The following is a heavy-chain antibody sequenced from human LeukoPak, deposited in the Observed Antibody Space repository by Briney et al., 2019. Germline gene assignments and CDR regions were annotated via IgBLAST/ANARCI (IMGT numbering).Heavy chain of an antibody. J-gene: IGHJ4*02. CDR2: ISSSSSTI. V-gene: IGHV3-48*02. Sequence: GGSLRLSCAASGFIFSSYSMNWVRQAPGKGLEWVSYISSSSSTIYYADSVKGRFTISRDNAKNSLYLQMNSLRDEDTAVYYCAPRPYDSSGYYLLDYWGQGTLVTVSS. CDR3: APRPYDSSGYYLLDY. D-gene: IGHD3-22*01. CDR1: GFIFSSYS.